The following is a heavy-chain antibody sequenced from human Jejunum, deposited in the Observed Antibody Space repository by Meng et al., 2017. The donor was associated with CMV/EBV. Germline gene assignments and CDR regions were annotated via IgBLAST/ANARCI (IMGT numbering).Heavy chain of an antibody. CDR3: TRALDY. J-gene: IGHJ4*02. V-gene: IGHV3-7*04. CDR2: IRYDGGER. Sequence: SLKISCAASGFNFKDCWMDWVRQAPGRGLEWVANIRYDGGERYYVNSVEGRFFIYRDNARNTLYLQMNSLRGDDSAIYYCTRALDYWGQGTPVTVSS. CDR1: GFNFKDCW.